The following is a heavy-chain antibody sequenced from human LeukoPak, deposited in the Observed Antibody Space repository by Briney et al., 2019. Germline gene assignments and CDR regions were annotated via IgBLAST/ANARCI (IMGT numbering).Heavy chain of an antibody. CDR3: ARGPLPQDSSGPGGWNY. Sequence: ASVKVSCKASGYTFTSYYIHWVRQAPGQGLEWMGVISPSGGSTTYAQKFQGRVTMTRNTSISTAYMELSSLRSEDMAVYYCARGPLPQDSSGPGGWNYWGQGTLVTVSS. CDR2: ISPSGGST. J-gene: IGHJ4*02. CDR1: GYTFTSYY. D-gene: IGHD3-22*01. V-gene: IGHV1-46*01.